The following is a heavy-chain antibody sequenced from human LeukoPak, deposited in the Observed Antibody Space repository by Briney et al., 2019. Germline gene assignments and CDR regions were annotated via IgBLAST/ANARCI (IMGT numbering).Heavy chain of an antibody. D-gene: IGHD1-7*01. CDR3: ARYLNWNYRTNRYFDL. J-gene: IGHJ2*01. Sequence: SETLSLTCTVSGGSISGSSYYWGWIRQPPGKGLEWIGSIYYSGSTYYNPSLKSRVTISVDTSKNQFSLKLNSVTATDTAVYYCARYLNWNYRTNRYFDLWGRGTLVTVSS. CDR2: IYYSGST. CDR1: GGSISGSSYY. V-gene: IGHV4-39*01.